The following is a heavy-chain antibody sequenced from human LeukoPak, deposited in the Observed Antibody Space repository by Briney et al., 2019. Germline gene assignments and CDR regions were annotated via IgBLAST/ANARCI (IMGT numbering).Heavy chain of an antibody. CDR3: AKDPKKVEMLRGGLILDYFDY. CDR2: ISGSGGST. J-gene: IGHJ4*02. CDR1: GFTFSSYA. D-gene: IGHD3-10*01. V-gene: IGHV3-23*01. Sequence: GGSLRLSCVVSGFTFSSYAMSWVRQAPGKGLEWVSGISGSGGSTHAADSVKGRFTISRDNSRNTLYLQMNSLRAEDTAVYYCAKDPKKVEMLRGGLILDYFDYWGQGILVNVSS.